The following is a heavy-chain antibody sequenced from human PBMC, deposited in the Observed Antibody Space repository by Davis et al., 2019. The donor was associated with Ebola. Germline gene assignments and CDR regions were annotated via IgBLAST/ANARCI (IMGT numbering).Heavy chain of an antibody. CDR2: ISSDGGIT. CDR3: AESGGDCYSRGDCYFQS. J-gene: IGHJ1*01. Sequence: PGGSLRLSCAASGFTFSRYWMHWVRQAPGKGLVYVSRISSDGGITSYADSVKGRFTISRDNGKDSLYLHMDSLRAEDTVLYYCAESGGDCYSRGDCYFQSWGQGTLLIVSA. CDR1: GFTFSRYW. V-gene: IGHV3-74*01. D-gene: IGHD2-21*02.